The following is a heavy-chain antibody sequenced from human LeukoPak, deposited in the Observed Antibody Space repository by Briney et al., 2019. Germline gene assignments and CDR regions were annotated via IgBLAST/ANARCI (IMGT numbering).Heavy chain of an antibody. CDR2: ISSSSSYI. CDR1: GFTFSSYS. V-gene: IGHV3-21*01. Sequence: SGGSLRLSCAASGFTFSSYSMNWVRQAPGKGLEWVSSISSSSSYIYYADSVKGRFTISRDNAKNSLYLQMNSLRAEDTAVYYCARNPVGATPFDYWGQGTLVTVYS. D-gene: IGHD1-26*01. CDR3: ARNPVGATPFDY. J-gene: IGHJ4*02.